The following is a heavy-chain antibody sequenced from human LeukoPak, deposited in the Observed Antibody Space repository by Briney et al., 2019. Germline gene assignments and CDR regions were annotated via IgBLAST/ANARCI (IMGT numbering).Heavy chain of an antibody. V-gene: IGHV4-34*01. CDR2: INHSGST. CDR3: AREEMALTLYYFDY. Sequence: SETLSLTCAVYGGSFSGYYWSWIRQPPGKGLEWIGEINHSGSTNYNLSLKSRVTISVDTSKNQFSLKLSSVTAADTAVYYCAREEMALTLYYFDYWGQGTLVTVSS. D-gene: IGHD5-24*01. CDR1: GGSFSGYY. J-gene: IGHJ4*02.